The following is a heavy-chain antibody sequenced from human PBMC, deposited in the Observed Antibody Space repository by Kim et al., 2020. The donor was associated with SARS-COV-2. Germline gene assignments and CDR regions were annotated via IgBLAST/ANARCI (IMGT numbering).Heavy chain of an antibody. J-gene: IGHJ5*02. V-gene: IGHV3-30*02. CDR3: AKVGHSSTWYWFDP. D-gene: IGHD6-13*01. Sequence: YVDSGKGRFTISRDDFKNVLYLQMDSLRVEDTAIYYCAKVGHSSTWYWFDPWGQGTLVTVSS.